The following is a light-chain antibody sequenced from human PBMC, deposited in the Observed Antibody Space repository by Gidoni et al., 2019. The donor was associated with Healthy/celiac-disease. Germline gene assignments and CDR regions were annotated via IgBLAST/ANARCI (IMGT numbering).Light chain of an antibody. Sequence: SSELTQDPAVSVALGQTVRITCQGDSRRSYYASWYQQKPGQAPVLVIYGKNNRPSGIPDRFSGSSSGNTASLTITGAQAEDEADYYCNSRDSSGELVFGGGTKLTVL. CDR3: NSRDSSGELV. CDR2: GKN. CDR1: SRRSYY. J-gene: IGLJ2*01. V-gene: IGLV3-19*01.